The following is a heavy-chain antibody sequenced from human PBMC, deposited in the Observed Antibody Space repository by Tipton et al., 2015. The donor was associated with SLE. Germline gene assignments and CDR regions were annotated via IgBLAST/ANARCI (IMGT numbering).Heavy chain of an antibody. CDR3: ARDRYCGAGSGVDWSFDL. CDR1: GGSISGYY. J-gene: IGHJ2*01. D-gene: IGHD2-15*01. V-gene: IGHV4-59*01. CDR2: IHYRGST. Sequence: TLSLTCTVSGGSISGYYWSWVRQPPGQGLEWIGYIHYRGSTNYNPSLKSRVTISLDTSENQFSLKLSSVTAADTAVYYCARDRYCGAGSGVDWSFDLWGRGTLVTVSS.